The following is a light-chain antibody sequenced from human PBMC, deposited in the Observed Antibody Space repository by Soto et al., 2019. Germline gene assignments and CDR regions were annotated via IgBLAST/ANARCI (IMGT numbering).Light chain of an antibody. CDR2: GAS. CDR3: QQYGSSRWT. J-gene: IGKJ1*01. Sequence: EIMLTQSPGTLSLSPGERATLSCRASQSVSSSYLAWYQQKPGQAPRLLIYGASSRATGIPGRFSGSGSGTDFTLTISRLEPEDFAVYYCQQYGSSRWTFGQGTKVDIK. V-gene: IGKV3-20*01. CDR1: QSVSSSY.